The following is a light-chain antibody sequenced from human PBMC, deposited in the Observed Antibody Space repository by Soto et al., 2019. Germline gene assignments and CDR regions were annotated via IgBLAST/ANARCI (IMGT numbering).Light chain of an antibody. CDR2: GAS. CDR1: QSVSSN. Sequence: EIVMTQSPATLSVSPGERATLSCRASQSVSSNLAWYQQKPGQAPRLLIYGASTRATGIPARFSGSGSGTEFTLTISSLQSKDFAVYYCQQYNNWPSGTFGQGTKVDI. J-gene: IGKJ1*01. CDR3: QQYNNWPSGT. V-gene: IGKV3-15*01.